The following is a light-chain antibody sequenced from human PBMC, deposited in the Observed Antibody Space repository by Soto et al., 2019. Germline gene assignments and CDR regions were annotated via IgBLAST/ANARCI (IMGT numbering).Light chain of an antibody. CDR1: SSDIGAYNS. CDR2: EVS. CDR3: SSRTTSNPYV. Sequence: QSALTQPASVSGSPGQSITISCTGTSSDIGAYNSVSWYQQHPGKAPKLMIYEVSNRPSGVSNRFSASKSGNTASLTISGLQAEDEADYHCSSRTTSNPYVFGTGTKVTVL. J-gene: IGLJ1*01. V-gene: IGLV2-14*01.